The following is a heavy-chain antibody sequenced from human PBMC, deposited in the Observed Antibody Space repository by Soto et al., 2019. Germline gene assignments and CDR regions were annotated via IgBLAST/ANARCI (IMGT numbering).Heavy chain of an antibody. J-gene: IGHJ1*01. Sequence: SETLSLTCTVSGGSISRGGYYWSWIRQHPGKGLEWIGYIYYSGSTYYSPSLKSRVTIPVDTSKNQFSLKLSSVTAADTAVYYCARAAHDSSGYQMYFQHWGQGTLVTVSS. CDR1: GGSISRGGYY. CDR2: IYYSGST. CDR3: ARAAHDSSGYQMYFQH. D-gene: IGHD3-22*01. V-gene: IGHV4-31*03.